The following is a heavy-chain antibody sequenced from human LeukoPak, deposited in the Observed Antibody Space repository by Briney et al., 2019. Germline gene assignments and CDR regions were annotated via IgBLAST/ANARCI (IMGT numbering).Heavy chain of an antibody. CDR3: ARLSNYGSGTYYNTQWFDP. J-gene: IGHJ5*02. Sequence: ASVKVSCKASGYTFTSYGISWVRQAPGQGLEWMGWISAYSGNTDYAQNLQGRVTMTRDTSTSTVYMELSSLRFEDTAVYYCARLSNYGSGTYYNTQWFDPWGQGTLVTVSS. V-gene: IGHV1-18*01. CDR2: ISAYSGNT. CDR1: GYTFTSYG. D-gene: IGHD3-10*01.